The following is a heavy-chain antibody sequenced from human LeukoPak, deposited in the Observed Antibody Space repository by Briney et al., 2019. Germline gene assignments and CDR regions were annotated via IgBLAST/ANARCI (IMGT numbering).Heavy chain of an antibody. CDR2: IDHSGST. J-gene: IGHJ4*02. V-gene: IGHV4-34*01. D-gene: IGHD3-22*01. CDR3: ANGGPNYYSGY. CDR1: GGSFSGYY. Sequence: SETLSLTCAVYGGSFSGYYCNWIRQAPGKGLEWIGQIDHSGSTNYNPSLKSRVTISQDTSKDQIFLKVTSVTAADTAVYYCANGGPNYYSGYWGEGSLVTVSS.